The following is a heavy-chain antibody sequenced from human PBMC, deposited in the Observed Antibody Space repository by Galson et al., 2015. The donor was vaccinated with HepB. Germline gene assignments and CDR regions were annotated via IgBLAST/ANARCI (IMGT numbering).Heavy chain of an antibody. CDR1: GYTFTSYD. CDR2: MNPNSGNT. V-gene: IGHV1-8*01. CDR3: ARGRWNDRPKNWFDP. D-gene: IGHD1-1*01. J-gene: IGHJ5*02. Sequence: SVKVSCKASGYTFTSYDINWVRQATGQGLEWMGWMNPNSGNTGYAQKFQGRVTMTRNTSISTAYMELSSLRSEDTAVYYCARGRWNDRPKNWFDPWGQGTLVTVSS.